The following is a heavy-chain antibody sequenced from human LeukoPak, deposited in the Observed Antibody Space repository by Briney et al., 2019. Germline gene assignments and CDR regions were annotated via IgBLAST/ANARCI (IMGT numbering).Heavy chain of an antibody. D-gene: IGHD2-21*02. Sequence: GGSLRLSCAVSGFSFTNYWMHWVRQDPGKGLVWISYISSDGSVTKYADSVKGRFTISRDNAVNTLYLQMNSLRVEDTAVYYCVRGSLRLPRSTPDYWGQGTLVTVSS. J-gene: IGHJ4*02. CDR3: VRGSLRLPRSTPDY. CDR1: GFSFTNYW. V-gene: IGHV3-74*03. CDR2: ISSDGSVT.